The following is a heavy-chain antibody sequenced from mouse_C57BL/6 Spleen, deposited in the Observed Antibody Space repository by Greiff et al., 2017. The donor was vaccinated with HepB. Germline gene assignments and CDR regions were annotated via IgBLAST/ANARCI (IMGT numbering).Heavy chain of an antibody. V-gene: IGHV6-6*01. D-gene: IGHD1-1*01. Sequence: EVQLQQSGGGLVQPGGSMKLSCAASGFTFSDAWMDWVRQSPEKGLEWVAEIRNKANNHATYYAESVKGRFTISRDDSKSRVYLQMNSLRAEDTGIYYCTRITTVVATYWYFDVWGTGTTVTVSS. CDR3: TRITTVVATYWYFDV. CDR2: IRNKANNHAT. CDR1: GFTFSDAW. J-gene: IGHJ1*03.